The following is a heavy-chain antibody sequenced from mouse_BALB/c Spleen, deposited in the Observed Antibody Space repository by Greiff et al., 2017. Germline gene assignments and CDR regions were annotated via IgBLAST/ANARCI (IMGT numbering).Heavy chain of an antibody. CDR2: IYPGNGDT. CDR3: ASGGGLDY. CDR1: GYTFTSYN. Sequence: LQQPGAELVKPGASVKMSCKASGYTFTSYNMHWVKQTPGQGLEWIGAIYPGNGDTSYNQKFKGKATLTADKSSSTAYMQLSSLTSEDSAVYYCASGGGLDYWGQGTTLTVSS. V-gene: IGHV1-12*01. J-gene: IGHJ2*01.